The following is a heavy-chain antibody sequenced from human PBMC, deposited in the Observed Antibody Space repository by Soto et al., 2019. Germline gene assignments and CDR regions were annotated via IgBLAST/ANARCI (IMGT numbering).Heavy chain of an antibody. CDR1: GLTLSRFA. Sequence: QVQLVESGGGVVQPGRSLRLSCAASGLTLSRFAMHWVRQAPGKGLEWVAVIGYDGSNKDYADSVKGRFTISRDNSKNTLYLPMNSLRPEDTAVYYCARDPVNYYGSWTYGMDVWGQGTTVTVSS. V-gene: IGHV3-30-3*01. CDR2: IGYDGSNK. D-gene: IGHD3-10*01. J-gene: IGHJ6*02. CDR3: ARDPVNYYGSWTYGMDV.